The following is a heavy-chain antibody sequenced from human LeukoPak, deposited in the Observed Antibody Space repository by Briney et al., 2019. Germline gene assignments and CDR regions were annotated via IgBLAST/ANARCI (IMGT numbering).Heavy chain of an antibody. CDR2: INPNSGGT. V-gene: IGHV1-2*02. Sequence: EASVKVSCKASGYTFTGYYMHWVRQAPGQGLEWMGWINPNSGGTNYAQKFQGRVTMTRDTSISTAYMELSRLRSDDTAVYYCARDSGPTIGYCSSTSCPDYGGQETLFTVSS. D-gene: IGHD2-2*01. CDR3: ARDSGPTIGYCSSTSCPDY. J-gene: IGHJ4*02. CDR1: GYTFTGYY.